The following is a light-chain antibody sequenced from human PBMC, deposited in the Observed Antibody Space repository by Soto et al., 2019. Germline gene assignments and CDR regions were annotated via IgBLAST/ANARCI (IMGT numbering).Light chain of an antibody. CDR2: AVS. CDR1: SNDVGYYNY. Sequence: QSALTQPASVSGSRGQSLTISCTGTSNDVGYYNYVSWYQLHPGKAPKLIIYAVSNRPSGISNRFSGSKSGNTASLTISGLQAEEEADYFCCSYRSSSSTYVFGTGTKLTVL. V-gene: IGLV2-14*01. CDR3: CSYRSSSSTYV. J-gene: IGLJ1*01.